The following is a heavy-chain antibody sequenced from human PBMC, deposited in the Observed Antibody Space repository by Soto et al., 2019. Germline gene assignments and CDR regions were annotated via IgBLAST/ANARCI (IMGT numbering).Heavy chain of an antibody. V-gene: IGHV4-34*01. CDR3: ARGSRMSIPAASGRDYSFHGLGV. Sequence: QVQLQQWGAGLLKPSETLSLNCAVYGGSFSGYYWSWIRQPPGKGLEWIGEINHRGSINYNPSLKSRVPMSVDTSKNQFSRKLNSVTAADTAVFYCARGSRMSIPAASGRDYSFHGLGVWGQGTAVTVSS. CDR1: GGSFSGYY. J-gene: IGHJ6*02. CDR2: INHRGSI. D-gene: IGHD6-13*01.